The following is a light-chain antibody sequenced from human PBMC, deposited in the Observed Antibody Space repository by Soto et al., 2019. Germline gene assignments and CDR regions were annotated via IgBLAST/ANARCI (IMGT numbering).Light chain of an antibody. V-gene: IGLV1-40*01. CDR1: SSNIGAGYD. CDR3: QSYGNRFSGSDV. CDR2: LNV. Sequence: QSVLTQPPSVSGAPGQRVIISCTGSSSNIGAGYDVNWYQQLPGTAPKLLIYLNVNRPSGVPDRFSGSKSATSASLAISGLQAEDEAEYFRQSYGNRFSGSDVFGTGNKLTVL. J-gene: IGLJ1*01.